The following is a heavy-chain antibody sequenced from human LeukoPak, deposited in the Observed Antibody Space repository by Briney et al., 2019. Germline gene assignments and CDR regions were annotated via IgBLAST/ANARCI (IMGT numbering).Heavy chain of an antibody. CDR1: GFTFSSYS. CDR3: ARALRYFDWLSTSPEYNWFDP. Sequence: GGSLGLSCAASGFTFSSYSMNWVRQAPGKGLEWVSYISSSSTIYYADSVKGRFTISRDNAKNSLYLQMNSLRAEDTAVYLCARALRYFDWLSTSPEYNWFDPWGQGTLVTVSS. D-gene: IGHD3-9*01. CDR2: ISSSSTI. J-gene: IGHJ5*02. V-gene: IGHV3-48*01.